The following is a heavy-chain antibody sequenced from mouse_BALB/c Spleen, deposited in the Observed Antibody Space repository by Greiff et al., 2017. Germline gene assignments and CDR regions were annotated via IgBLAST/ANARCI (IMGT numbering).Heavy chain of an antibody. CDR3: AREGTMIHTLYYYAMDY. Sequence: QVQLKQSGAELVRPGVSVKISCKGSGYTFTDYAMHWVKQSHAKSLEWIGVISTYYGDASYNQKFKGKATMTVDKSSSTAYMELARLTSEDSAIYYCAREGTMIHTLYYYAMDYWGQGTSVTVSS. CDR2: ISTYYGDA. V-gene: IGHV1S137*01. CDR1: GYTFTDYA. D-gene: IGHD2-4*01. J-gene: IGHJ4*01.